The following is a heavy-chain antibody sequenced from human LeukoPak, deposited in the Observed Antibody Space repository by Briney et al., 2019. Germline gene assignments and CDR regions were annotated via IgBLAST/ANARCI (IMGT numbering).Heavy chain of an antibody. CDR2: ISGSGGST. Sequence: GGSLRLSCAASGFTFSSYAMSWVRQAPGKGLEWVSAISGSGGSTYYAGSVKGRFTISRDNSKNTLYLQMNSLRAEDTAVYYCAKDGAAYYYDSSGYYHWGQGTLVTVSS. D-gene: IGHD3-22*01. V-gene: IGHV3-23*01. CDR1: GFTFSSYA. J-gene: IGHJ5*02. CDR3: AKDGAAYYYDSSGYYH.